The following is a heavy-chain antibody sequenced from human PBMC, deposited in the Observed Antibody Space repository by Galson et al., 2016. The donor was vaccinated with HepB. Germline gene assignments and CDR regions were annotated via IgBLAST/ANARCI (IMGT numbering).Heavy chain of an antibody. V-gene: IGHV6-1*01. CDR2: TFYRSTWEN. CDR1: GDSVYNNGAA. CDR3: AKDGYSNSSAAYYGIDV. D-gene: IGHD6-6*01. J-gene: IGHJ6*02. Sequence: CAISGDSVYNNGAAWVWIRQSPSRGLEWLGRTFYRSTWENHYAGSVKNRITISPATSRNQFSLHLNSLTPEDTAVYYCAKDGYSNSSAAYYGIDVWGQGTTVTVSS.